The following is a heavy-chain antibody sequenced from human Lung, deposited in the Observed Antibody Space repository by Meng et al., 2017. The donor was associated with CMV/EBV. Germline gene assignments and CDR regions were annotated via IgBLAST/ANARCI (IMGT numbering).Heavy chain of an antibody. V-gene: IGHV3-30*04. CDR2: ISYDGSNK. D-gene: IGHD3-22*01. CDR1: GFTLSRYA. Sequence: SXAASGFTLSRYAMHWVRQAPGKGLEWVAVISYDGSNKYYGDSVKGRFTISRDNSKNTLYLQMNSLRVEDTAVFYCARDRGVVITNSMAFDIWGQGTMVXVSS. J-gene: IGHJ3*02. CDR3: ARDRGVVITNSMAFDI.